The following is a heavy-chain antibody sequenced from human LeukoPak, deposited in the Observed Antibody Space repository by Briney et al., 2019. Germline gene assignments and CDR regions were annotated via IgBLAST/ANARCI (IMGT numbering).Heavy chain of an antibody. CDR3: VVGGSPGY. CDR1: GLAFSAYR. CDR2: ISTDGYTT. Sequence: GGSMRLSCAASGLAFSAYRMHWVRQAPRKGLVWVSRISTDGYTTDYADFVQGRFTASRDNTKNTWSLEMNSLRAEDTAVYYCVVGGSPGYWGQGTLVTVSS. V-gene: IGHV3-74*01. J-gene: IGHJ4*02. D-gene: IGHD2-15*01.